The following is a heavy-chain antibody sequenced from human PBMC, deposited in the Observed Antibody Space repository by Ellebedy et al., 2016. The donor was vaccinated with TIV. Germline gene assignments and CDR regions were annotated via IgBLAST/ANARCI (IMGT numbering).Heavy chain of an antibody. CDR3: ARGPSTSAHLDS. Sequence: GGSLRLSCAASGFTFSSYFMSWVRQAPGKGLEWVAVISNDGNKKLYADSVKGRFTLSRDTSTSTVYLQMDSLRTEDTAVYYCARGPSTSAHLDSWGQGALVIVSS. CDR2: ISNDGNKK. J-gene: IGHJ4*02. V-gene: IGHV3-30-3*01. CDR1: GFTFSSYF.